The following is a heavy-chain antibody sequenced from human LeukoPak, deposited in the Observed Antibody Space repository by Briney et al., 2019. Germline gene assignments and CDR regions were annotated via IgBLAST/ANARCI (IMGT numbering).Heavy chain of an antibody. D-gene: IGHD3-3*01. CDR2: INPNSGGT. CDR1: GYTFTGYY. CDR3: RRGGGSHITIFGGVIPQPYDYYYYMDV. Sequence: ASVKVSCKASGYTFTGYYMHWVRQAPGQGLEWMGWINPNSGGTNYAQKFQGRITMTRDTYISTAYMELSRLRSDDTATYYCRRGGGSHITIFGGVIPQPYDYYYYMDVWAKGPRSPSP. J-gene: IGHJ6*03. V-gene: IGHV1-2*02.